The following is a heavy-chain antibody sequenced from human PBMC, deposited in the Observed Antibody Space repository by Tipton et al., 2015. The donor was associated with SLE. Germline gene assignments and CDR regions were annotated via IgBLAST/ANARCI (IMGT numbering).Heavy chain of an antibody. J-gene: IGHJ6*03. CDR2: VYGGGSST. Sequence: GSLRLSCAVSGLTFTRNAMSWVRQAPGKGLEWVSRVYGGGSSTYYADSVKGRFTISRDESGNTLYLPMNSLRGDDTAVYYCVKERSPDYYYYYMDVWGKGTTVTVSS. CDR3: VKERSPDYYYYYMDV. CDR1: GLTFTRNA. V-gene: IGHV3-23*03.